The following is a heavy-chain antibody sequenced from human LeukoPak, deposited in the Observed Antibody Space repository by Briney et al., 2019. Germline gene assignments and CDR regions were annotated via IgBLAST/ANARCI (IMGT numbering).Heavy chain of an antibody. V-gene: IGHV3-30-3*01. CDR1: GFTFSSYA. D-gene: IGHD2-2*01. Sequence: GGSLRLSCAASGFTFSSYAMHWVRQAPGKGLEWVAVISYDGSNKYYADSVKGRFTISRDNSKNTLYLQMNSLRAEDTAVYCCAREALLGYQLDYWGQGTLVTVSS. CDR3: AREALLGYQLDY. CDR2: ISYDGSNK. J-gene: IGHJ4*02.